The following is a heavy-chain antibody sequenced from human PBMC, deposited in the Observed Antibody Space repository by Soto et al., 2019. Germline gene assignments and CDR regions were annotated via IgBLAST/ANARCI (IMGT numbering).Heavy chain of an antibody. CDR2: TTPMIGTT. J-gene: IGHJ4*02. V-gene: IGHV1-69*01. Sequence: QVQLVQSGAEVKKPGSSVKVACKASVDTLRTHSISWVRKAPGQGLEWMGGTTPMIGTTDYAEKFQGRVTITADESTTTSYMELSSLRPDDTAVYYCAAGDSSDTGDHWGQGTLVTVSS. CDR3: AAGDSSDTGDH. D-gene: IGHD5-18*01. CDR1: VDTLRTHS.